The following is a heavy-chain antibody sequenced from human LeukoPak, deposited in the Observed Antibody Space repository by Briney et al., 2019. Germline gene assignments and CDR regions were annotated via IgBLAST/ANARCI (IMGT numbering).Heavy chain of an antibody. J-gene: IGHJ4*02. Sequence: PGGSLRLSCAASGFTFSNAWMSWVRQAPGKGLEWVGRIKSKTDGGTTDYAAPVKGRFTISRDDSKNTLYLQMNSLKTEDTAVYYCTTDRPERVFVGAHPGYWGQGTLVTVSS. D-gene: IGHD1-26*01. CDR3: TTDRPERVFVGAHPGY. V-gene: IGHV3-15*01. CDR1: GFTFSNAW. CDR2: IKSKTDGGTT.